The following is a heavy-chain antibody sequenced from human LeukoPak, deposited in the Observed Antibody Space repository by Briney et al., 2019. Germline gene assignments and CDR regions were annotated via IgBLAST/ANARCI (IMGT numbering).Heavy chain of an antibody. CDR2: IYYSGNT. V-gene: IGHV4-39*01. CDR3: ARHGYCTSTSCYEYYFDY. Sequence: SETLSLTCTVSGGPISSDTYYWGWIRQPPGKGLEWIGNIYYSGNTYYNPSLKSRVTISVDTSKNQFSLKLSSVTAADTAVYYCARHGYCTSTSCYEYYFDYWGQGTLVTVSS. J-gene: IGHJ4*02. CDR1: GGPISSDTYY. D-gene: IGHD2-2*03.